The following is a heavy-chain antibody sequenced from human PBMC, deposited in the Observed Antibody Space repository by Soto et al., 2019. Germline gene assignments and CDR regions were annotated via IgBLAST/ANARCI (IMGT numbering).Heavy chain of an antibody. CDR1: GYTFTSYG. D-gene: IGHD3-22*01. CDR2: ISAYNGNT. V-gene: IGHV1-18*01. Sequence: QVQLVQSGAEVKKPGASVKVSCKASGYTFTSYGISWVRQAPGQGLEWMGWISAYNGNTNYAQKLQGRDTMTTDTSTSTAYMERRSLRSDDTAVYYCARDTYYYDSSGSLLLDGMDVWGQGTTVTVSS. J-gene: IGHJ6*02. CDR3: ARDTYYYDSSGSLLLDGMDV.